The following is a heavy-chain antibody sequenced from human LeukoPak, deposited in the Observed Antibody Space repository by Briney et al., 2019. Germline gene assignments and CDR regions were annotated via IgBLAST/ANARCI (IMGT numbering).Heavy chain of an antibody. CDR3: AREPYRYFDWLFANDYYGMDV. V-gene: IGHV3-30-3*01. J-gene: IGHJ6*02. Sequence: PGGSLRLSCAASGFTFSSYAMHWVRQAPGKGLEWVAVISYDGSNKYYADSVKGRFTISRDNSKNTLYLQMNSLRAEDTAVYYCAREPYRYFDWLFANDYYGMDVWGQGTTVTVSS. D-gene: IGHD3-9*01. CDR1: GFTFSSYA. CDR2: ISYDGSNK.